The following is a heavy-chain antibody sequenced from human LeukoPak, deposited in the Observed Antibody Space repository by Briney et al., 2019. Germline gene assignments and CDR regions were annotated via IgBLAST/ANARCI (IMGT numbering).Heavy chain of an antibody. CDR2: IYHSGST. Sequence: PSETLSLTCAVSGGSISSSNWWSWVRQPPGQGLEWIGEIYHSGSTNYNPSLKSRVTISVDKSKNQFSLKLSSVTAADTAVYYCVRYLLNWHGDPTFFDYWGQGTLVTVSS. V-gene: IGHV4-4*02. D-gene: IGHD1-1*01. CDR1: GGSISSSNW. J-gene: IGHJ4*02. CDR3: VRYLLNWHGDPTFFDY.